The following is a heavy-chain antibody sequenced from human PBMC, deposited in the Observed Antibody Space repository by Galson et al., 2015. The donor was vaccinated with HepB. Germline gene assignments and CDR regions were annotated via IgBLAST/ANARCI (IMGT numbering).Heavy chain of an antibody. J-gene: IGHJ5*02. CDR2: ISSSSNDI. V-gene: IGHV3-21*01. CDR1: GFTFTSFT. CDR3: AREYRPGFGSGNFYPTWSDP. Sequence: SLRLSCAASGFTFTSFTMNWVRQAPGKGLEWVPSISSSSNDIYYADSIKGRFIISRDNAKNSLYLQMNSLRGEDTAVYYCAREYRPGFGSGNFYPTWSDPWGQGTLVTVSS. D-gene: IGHD3-10*01.